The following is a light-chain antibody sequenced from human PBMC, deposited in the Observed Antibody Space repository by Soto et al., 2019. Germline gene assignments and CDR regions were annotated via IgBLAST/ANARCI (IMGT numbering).Light chain of an antibody. J-gene: IGKJ4*01. Sequence: DIVLTQSPATLSLSPGYSATLSCRASQNISSHLAWYKQTPGQPPRLLIYAASTRATSIPARFSGRGSGTDFTLTISSLDPDDFAVYYCRQRSRWPVTFGGGTKVEIK. V-gene: IGKV3-11*01. CDR3: RQRSRWPVT. CDR1: QNISSH. CDR2: AAS.